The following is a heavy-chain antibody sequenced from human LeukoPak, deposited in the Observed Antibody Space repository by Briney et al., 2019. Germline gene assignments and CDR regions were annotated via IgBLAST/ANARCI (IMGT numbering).Heavy chain of an antibody. CDR1: GYTFTGYY. J-gene: IGHJ6*02. V-gene: IGHV1-2*02. CDR2: INPNSGGT. CDR3: ARDRTNNYYGMDV. Sequence: ASVKVSCKASGYTFTGYYMHWVRQAPGQGLEWMGWINPNSGGTNYAQKFQGRVTMTRGTSISTAYMELSRLRSDDTAVYYCARDRTNNYYGMDVWGQGTTVTVSS.